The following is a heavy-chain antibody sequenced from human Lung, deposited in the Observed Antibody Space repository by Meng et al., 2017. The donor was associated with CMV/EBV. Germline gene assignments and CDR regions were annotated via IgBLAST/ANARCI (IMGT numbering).Heavy chain of an antibody. CDR2: IPHRGSS. D-gene: IGHD3-10*01. V-gene: IGHV4-4*02. Sequence: QVELREAGPALVKPSETLSRTCAVSGDSITNHNWWAWVRQPPGKGLEWIGEIPHRGSSAYNPSLKSRVSMSIDKSKNQFSLKLTSVTAADTAVYHCLRRSGGSVWGQGTLVTVSS. CDR3: LRRSGGSV. CDR1: GDSITNHNW. J-gene: IGHJ1*01.